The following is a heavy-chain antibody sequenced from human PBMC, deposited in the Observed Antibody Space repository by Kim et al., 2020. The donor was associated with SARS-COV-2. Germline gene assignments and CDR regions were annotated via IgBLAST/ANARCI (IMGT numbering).Heavy chain of an antibody. CDR1: GFTFSSYG. CDR3: AKDKGGNSFDY. J-gene: IGHJ4*02. V-gene: IGHV3-30*18. D-gene: IGHD2-15*01. Sequence: GWSLRLSCAASGFTFSSYGMHWVRQAPGKGLEWVAVISYDGSNKYYADSVKGRFTISRDNSKNTLYLQMNSLRAEDTAVYYCAKDKGGNSFDYWGQGTLV. CDR2: ISYDGSNK.